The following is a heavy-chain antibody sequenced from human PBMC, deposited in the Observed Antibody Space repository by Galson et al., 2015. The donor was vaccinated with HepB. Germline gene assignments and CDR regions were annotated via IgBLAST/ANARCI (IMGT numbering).Heavy chain of an antibody. CDR2: ISGSGGST. V-gene: IGHV3-23*01. J-gene: IGHJ4*02. D-gene: IGHD3-10*01. CDR1: GFTFSSYA. Sequence: SLRLSCAASGFTFSSYAMSWVRQAPGKGLEWVSAISGSGGSTYYADSVKGRFTISRDNSKNTLYLQMNSLRAEDTAVYYCAKGTAATMVRGVIGDYWGQGTLVTVSS. CDR3: AKGTAATMVRGVIGDY.